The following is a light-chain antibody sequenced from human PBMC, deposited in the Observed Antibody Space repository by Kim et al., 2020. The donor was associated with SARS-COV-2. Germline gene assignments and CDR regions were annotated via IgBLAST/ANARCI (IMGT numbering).Light chain of an antibody. CDR3: QQASTFPLT. CDR1: QGISTS. J-gene: IGKJ4*01. Sequence: ASVGDRVTITCRASQGISTSLVWYQQKPGKAPKLLIYAASSLQSGVPSRFSGSGSGTDFTLNISGLQPEDFATYYCQQASTFPLTFGGGTKVEIK. V-gene: IGKV1D-12*01. CDR2: AAS.